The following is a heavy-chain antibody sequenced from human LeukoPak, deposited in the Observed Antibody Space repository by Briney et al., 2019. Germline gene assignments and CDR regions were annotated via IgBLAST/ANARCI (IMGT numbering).Heavy chain of an antibody. CDR2: IYPGDSDT. CDR1: GYSFTSYW. D-gene: IGHD5-18*01. J-gene: IGHJ4*02. V-gene: IGHV5-51*01. CDR3: ARRGEAMDPFDY. Sequence: GESLKISCKDSGYSFTSYWIGWGRQMPGKGLEWMGIIYPGDSDTRYSPSFQGQVTISADKSINTAYLQWSSLKASDTAIYYCARRGEAMDPFDYWGQGTPVTVSS.